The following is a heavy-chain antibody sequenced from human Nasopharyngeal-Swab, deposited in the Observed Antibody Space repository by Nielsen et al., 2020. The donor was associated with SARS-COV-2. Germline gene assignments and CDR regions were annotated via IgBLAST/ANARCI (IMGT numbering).Heavy chain of an antibody. CDR1: GGTFSSYA. CDR2: IIPIFGTA. CDR3: ARGEYSTSRFDY. Sequence: SSVQVSCKASGGTFSSYANTWVRQAPGQGLEWMGGIIPIFGTANYAQKFQGRVTITADESTSTAYMELSSLRSEDTAVYYCARGEYSTSRFDYWGQGTLVTVSS. D-gene: IGHD2-2*01. J-gene: IGHJ4*02. V-gene: IGHV1-69*13.